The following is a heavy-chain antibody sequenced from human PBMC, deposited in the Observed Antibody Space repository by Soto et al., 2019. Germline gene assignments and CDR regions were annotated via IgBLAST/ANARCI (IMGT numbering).Heavy chain of an antibody. V-gene: IGHV4-59*01. CDR2: IHHSGST. CDR1: GGSISRYY. CDR3: ARVRDTDDYYYWFDP. Sequence: TSETLSLTCAVSGGSISRYYWGWIRQPPGKGLEWIAYIHHSGSTSYNPSLKSRVTISVDTSKNQFSLKLTSVSAADTAVYYCARVRDTDDYYYWFDPWGQGTLVTVSS. J-gene: IGHJ5*02. D-gene: IGHD3-10*01.